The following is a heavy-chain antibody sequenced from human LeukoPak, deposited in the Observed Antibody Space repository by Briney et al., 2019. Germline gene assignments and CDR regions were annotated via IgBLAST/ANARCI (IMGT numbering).Heavy chain of an antibody. D-gene: IGHD6-19*01. CDR1: GGSVSSNGYY. J-gene: IGHJ4*02. CDR2: IDYTESA. Sequence: PSETLSLTCTVSGGSVSSNGYYWSWVRQPPGKGLEWIGFIDYTESANYNPSLKSRVTISLDTSKNQFSVKVMSVTAADTAVYYCARIPVAKTFDYWGQGTLVTVSS. V-gene: IGHV4-61*08. CDR3: ARIPVAKTFDY.